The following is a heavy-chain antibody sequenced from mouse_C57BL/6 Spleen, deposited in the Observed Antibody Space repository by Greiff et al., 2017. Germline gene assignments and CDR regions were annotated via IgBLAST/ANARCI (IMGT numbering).Heavy chain of an antibody. V-gene: IGHV1-55*01. D-gene: IGHD2-2*01. CDR3: AIYYGYDEYYFDY. J-gene: IGHJ2*01. CDR1: GHTFTSYW. Sequence: QVQLQQPGAELVKPGASVKMSCKASGHTFTSYWITWVKQRPGQGLEWIGDIYPGSGSTNYNEKFKSKATLTVDTSSSTAYMQLSSLTSEDSAFYYCAIYYGYDEYYFDYWGQGTTLTVSS. CDR2: IYPGSGST.